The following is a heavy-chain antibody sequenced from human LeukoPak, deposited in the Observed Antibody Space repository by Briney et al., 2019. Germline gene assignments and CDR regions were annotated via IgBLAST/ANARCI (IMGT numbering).Heavy chain of an antibody. J-gene: IGHJ4*02. V-gene: IGHV3-11*05. CDR3: ARELWQQPDY. Sequence: GASLRLSCAASGFAFSDYYMSWIRQAPGKGLEWVSYISRSSGSLNYADSVKGRFTISRDNAKNSLYLQMNSLRAEDTAVYYCARELWQQPDYWGQGTLVTLSS. D-gene: IGHD6-13*01. CDR2: ISRSSGSL. CDR1: GFAFSDYY.